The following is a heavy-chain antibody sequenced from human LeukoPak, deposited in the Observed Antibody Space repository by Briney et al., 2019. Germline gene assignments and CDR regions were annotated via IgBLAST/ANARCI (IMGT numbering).Heavy chain of an antibody. CDR3: ARAKLNIAARPSYYFDY. Sequence: SQTLSLTCTVSGGSISSGGYYWSWIRQPPGKGLEWIGYIYHSGSTYYNLSLKSRVTISVDRSKNQFSLKLSSVTAADTAVYYCARAKLNIAARPSYYFDYWGQGTLVTVSS. CDR1: GGSISSGGYY. J-gene: IGHJ4*02. D-gene: IGHD6-6*01. V-gene: IGHV4-30-2*01. CDR2: IYHSGST.